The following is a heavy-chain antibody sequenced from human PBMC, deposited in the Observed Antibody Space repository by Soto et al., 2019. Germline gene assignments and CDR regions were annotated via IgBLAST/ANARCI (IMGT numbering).Heavy chain of an antibody. V-gene: IGHV1-8*01. CDR1: GYTFTSYY. D-gene: IGHD3-3*01. CDR2: MNPNSGNT. Sequence: ASVNGSWKSAGYTFTSYYMNWVRQATGQGLECMGWMNPNSGNTGYAQKFQGRVTMTRNTSISTAYMELSSLRSEDTAVYYCARGPKKNLLRFLEWAAVGMDVWGQGTTVTVSS. CDR3: ARGPKKNLLRFLEWAAVGMDV. J-gene: IGHJ6*02.